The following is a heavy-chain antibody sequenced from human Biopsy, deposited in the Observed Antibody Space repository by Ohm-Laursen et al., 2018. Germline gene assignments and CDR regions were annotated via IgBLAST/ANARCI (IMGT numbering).Heavy chain of an antibody. CDR2: INEVSSHI. CDR1: GFTFSSFS. J-gene: IGHJ6*02. D-gene: IGHD6-6*01. CDR3: ARDSSRRAREGGMDV. Sequence: SLRLSCAASGFTFSSFSMNWVRQAPGMGLEWISYINEVSSHIYDADSVKGRITVARDNAKNSLYLQLNSLRAEDTAVYYCARDSSRRAREGGMDVWGQGTTVTVSS. V-gene: IGHV3-21*01.